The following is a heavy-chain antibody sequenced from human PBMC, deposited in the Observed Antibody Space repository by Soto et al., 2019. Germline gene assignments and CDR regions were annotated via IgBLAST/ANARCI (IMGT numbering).Heavy chain of an antibody. CDR2: IIPIFGTA. D-gene: IGHD3-16*01. Sequence: SVKVSCKASGGTFSSNAISWVRQAPGQGLKWMGGIIPIFGTASYAQKFQGRVTITADESTSTAYMELSSLRSEDTAVYYCARGAGAGRGNYYYGMDVGGQGTTVTGSS. V-gene: IGHV1-69*13. J-gene: IGHJ6*02. CDR1: GGTFSSNA. CDR3: ARGAGAGRGNYYYGMDV.